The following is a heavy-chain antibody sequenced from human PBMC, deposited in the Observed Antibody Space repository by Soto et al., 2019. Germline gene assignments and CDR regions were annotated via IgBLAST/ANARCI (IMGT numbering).Heavy chain of an antibody. V-gene: IGHV3-30*18. CDR3: AKGPVSRKVTYFEY. D-gene: IGHD2-21*02. CDR2: ISYDGSNK. CDR1: GFTFSSYG. J-gene: IGHJ4*02. Sequence: GGSLRLSCAASGFTFSSYGMHWVLQAPGKGLEWVAVISYDGSNKYYADSVKGRFTISRDNSKNTLYLQMDSLRAEDTAVYYCAKGPVSRKVTYFEYWGQGTLVNVSS.